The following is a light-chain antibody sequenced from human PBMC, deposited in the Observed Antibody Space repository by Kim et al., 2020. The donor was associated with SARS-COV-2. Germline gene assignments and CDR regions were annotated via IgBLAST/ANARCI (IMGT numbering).Light chain of an antibody. CDR1: RIGRRN. CDR2: DNI. CDR3: QVWDSGSEHVV. Sequence: APGKTATIICGRDRIGRRNVHWYQQQPGQAPVVVVYDNIDRPSGIPERFSGSNSGNTATLTISRVDAGDEADYFCQVWDSGSEHVVFGGGTQLTVL. J-gene: IGLJ2*01. V-gene: IGLV3-21*03.